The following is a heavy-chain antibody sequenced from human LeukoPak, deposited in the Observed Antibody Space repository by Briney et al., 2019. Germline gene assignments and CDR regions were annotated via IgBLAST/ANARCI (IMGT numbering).Heavy chain of an antibody. Sequence: SETLSLTCTVSGGSISSGGYYWSWIRQPPGKGLEWIGYVYYTGSTTNHPSLRSRVTISVDTSKNQFSLKLNSVTAADTAVYYCARKSAAAAPNWYFDLWGRGTLVTVSS. D-gene: IGHD6-13*01. CDR2: VYYTGST. V-gene: IGHV4-61*08. CDR1: GGSISSGGYY. CDR3: ARKSAAAAPNWYFDL. J-gene: IGHJ2*01.